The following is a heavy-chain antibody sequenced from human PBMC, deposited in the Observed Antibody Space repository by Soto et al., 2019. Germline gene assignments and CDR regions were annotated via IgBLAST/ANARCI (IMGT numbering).Heavy chain of an antibody. CDR2: IIPIFGTA. J-gene: IGHJ6*02. CDR1: GGTFSGYA. V-gene: IGHV1-69*13. CDR3: ASPSIAAAGILYYGMDV. Sequence: SVKVSCKASGGTFSGYAISWVRQAPGQGLEWMGGIIPIFGTANYAQKFQGRVTITADESTSTAYMELSSLRSEDTAVYYCASPSIAAAGILYYGMDVWGQGTTVTVSS. D-gene: IGHD6-13*01.